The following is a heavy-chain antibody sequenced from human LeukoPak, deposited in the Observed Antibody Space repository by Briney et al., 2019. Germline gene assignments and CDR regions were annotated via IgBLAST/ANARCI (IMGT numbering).Heavy chain of an antibody. V-gene: IGHV4-34*01. CDR1: GGSFSGYY. CDR2: INHSGST. Sequence: SETLSLTCAVYGGSFSGYYWSWIRQPPGKGLEWTGEINHSGSTNYNPSLKSRVTISVDTSKNQFSLKLSSVTAADTAVYYCARGRDRYPFVYWGQGTLVTVSS. CDR3: ARGRDRYPFVY. D-gene: IGHD2-2*02. J-gene: IGHJ4*02.